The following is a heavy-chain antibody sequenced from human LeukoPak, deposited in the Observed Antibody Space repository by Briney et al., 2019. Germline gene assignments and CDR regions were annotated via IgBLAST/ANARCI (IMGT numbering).Heavy chain of an antibody. V-gene: IGHV3-7*01. CDR3: ARYGLGGSGSFDY. CDR2: IKQDGSDK. Sequence: GDSLRLSCAASGFTFTEYWMTWVRQAPGKGLEWVGNIKQDGSDKHYMDSVKGRFTISRDNTKNSVYLQMNSLRAEDTAVYYCARYGLGGSGSFDYWGQGTLVTVSS. D-gene: IGHD3-10*01. CDR1: GFTFTEYW. J-gene: IGHJ4*02.